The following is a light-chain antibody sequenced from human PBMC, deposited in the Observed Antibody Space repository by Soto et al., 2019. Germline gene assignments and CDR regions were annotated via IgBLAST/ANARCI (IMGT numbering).Light chain of an antibody. CDR2: SDN. CDR1: SSNIGRNA. J-gene: IGLJ3*02. Sequence: QSVLTQPPSASGTPGQRVTISCSGSSSNIGRNAVTCYQQLPGTAPKVFVYSDNQRPSAVPDRFSGSKSGTSASLAISGRQSEDEADYYCATWDDSFNGWVFGGGTQLTVL. V-gene: IGLV1-44*01. CDR3: ATWDDSFNGWV.